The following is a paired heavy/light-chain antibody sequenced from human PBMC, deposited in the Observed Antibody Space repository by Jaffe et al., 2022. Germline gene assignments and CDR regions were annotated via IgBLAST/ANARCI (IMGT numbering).Heavy chain of an antibody. Sequence: EVQLVESGGGLVKPGGSLRLSCAASGFTFSSYSMNWVRQAPGKGLEWVSSISSSSSYIYYADSVKGRFTISRDNAKNSLYLQMNSLRAEDTAVYYCARDKRTDYDYIWGSYADAFDIWGQGTMVTVSS. V-gene: IGHV3-21*01. CDR2: ISSSSSYI. CDR1: GFTFSSYS. CDR3: ARDKRTDYDYIWGSYADAFDI. D-gene: IGHD3-16*01. J-gene: IGHJ3*02.
Light chain of an antibody. CDR2: LGS. CDR1: QSLLHSNGYNY. V-gene: IGKV2-28*01. J-gene: IGKJ2*01. CDR3: MQALQTLYT. Sequence: DIVMTQSPLSLPVTPGEPASISCRSSQSLLHSNGYNYLDWYLQKPGQSPQLLIYLGSNRASGVPDRFSGSGSGTDFTLKISRVEAEDVGVYYCMQALQTLYTFGQGTKLEIK.